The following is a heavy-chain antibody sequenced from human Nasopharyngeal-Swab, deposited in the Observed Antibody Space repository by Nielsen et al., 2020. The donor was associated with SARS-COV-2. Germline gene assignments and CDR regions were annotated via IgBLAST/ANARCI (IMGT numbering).Heavy chain of an antibody. CDR2: TYYRSKWYV. Sequence: WIRQSPSRGLEWLGRTYYRSKWYVDYAESVKSRIIINPDTSKNQFSLQLNSVTPEDTAVYYCAREYYDILTGYLTHDYWGQGTLVTVSS. D-gene: IGHD3-9*01. J-gene: IGHJ4*02. CDR3: AREYYDILTGYLTHDY. V-gene: IGHV6-1*01.